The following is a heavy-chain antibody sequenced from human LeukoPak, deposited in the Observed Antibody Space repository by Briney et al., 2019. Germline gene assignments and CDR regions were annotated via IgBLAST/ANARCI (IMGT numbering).Heavy chain of an antibody. Sequence: SVKVSCKASGGTFSSYAISWVRQAPGQGLEWIGGIIPIFGTANYAQKFQGRVTITADESTSTAYMELSSLRSEDTAVYYCARRSWTDYNSDYWGQGTLVTVSS. CDR3: ARRSWTDYNSDY. J-gene: IGHJ4*02. D-gene: IGHD1-1*01. V-gene: IGHV1-69*13. CDR1: GGTFSSYA. CDR2: IIPIFGTA.